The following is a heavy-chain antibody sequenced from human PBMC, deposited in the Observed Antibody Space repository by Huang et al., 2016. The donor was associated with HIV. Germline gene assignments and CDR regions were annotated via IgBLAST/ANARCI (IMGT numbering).Heavy chain of an antibody. CDR3: AQEKSFGNWANNWFDP. J-gene: IGHJ5*02. Sequence: QVQLQESGPGLVKPSETLSLTCSVSGGSMRRQYWTWIRQPPGKGLQWVGTVFNTGSTNYKPSFQPRVTIALDTSRSQFSLTLKSVTPADTAVYYCAQEKSFGNWANNWFDPWGQGTLVAVSS. V-gene: IGHV4-59*08. D-gene: IGHD3-16*01. CDR1: GGSMRRQY. CDR2: VFNTGST.